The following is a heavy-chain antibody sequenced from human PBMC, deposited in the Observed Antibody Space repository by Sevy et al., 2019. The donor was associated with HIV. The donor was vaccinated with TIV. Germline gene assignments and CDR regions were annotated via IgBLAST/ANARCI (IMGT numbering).Heavy chain of an antibody. CDR3: ARVLVWELPDTYYFDY. D-gene: IGHD1-26*01. CDR2: IKQDGSEK. J-gene: IGHJ4*02. Sequence: GGSLRLSCAASGFTFSSYWMSWVRQAPGKGLEWVANIKQDGSEKYYVDSVKGRFTISRDNAKNSLYLQMNSLRAEDTAVYYCARVLVWELPDTYYFDYWGQGTLVTVSS. V-gene: IGHV3-7*04. CDR1: GFTFSSYW.